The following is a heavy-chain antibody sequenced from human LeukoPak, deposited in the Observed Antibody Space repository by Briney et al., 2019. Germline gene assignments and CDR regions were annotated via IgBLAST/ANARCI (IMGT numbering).Heavy chain of an antibody. D-gene: IGHD3-10*01. V-gene: IGHV1-69*04. CDR2: IIPILGIA. J-gene: IGHJ4*02. CDR3: ARAPLYYGSGSYLTFDY. Sequence: GASVKVSCKASGGTFSSYATSWVRQAPGQGLEWMGRIIPILGIANYAQKFQGRVTITADKSTSTAHMELSSLRSEDTAVYYCARAPLYYGSGSYLTFDYWGQGTLVTVSS. CDR1: GGTFSSYA.